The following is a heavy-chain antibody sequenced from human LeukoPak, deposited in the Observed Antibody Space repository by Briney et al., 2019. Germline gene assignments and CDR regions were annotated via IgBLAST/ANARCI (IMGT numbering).Heavy chain of an antibody. V-gene: IGHV4-4*07. CDR1: GGSISSYY. Sequence: SETLSLTCTGSGGSISSYYWSWIRQPAGKGLEWIGRIYTSGSTNYNPSLKSRVTMSVDTSKNQFSLKLSSVTAADTAVYYCARVLASSGSRSYDFWGQGTLVIVSS. J-gene: IGHJ4*02. D-gene: IGHD1-26*01. CDR2: IYTSGST. CDR3: ARVLASSGSRSYDF.